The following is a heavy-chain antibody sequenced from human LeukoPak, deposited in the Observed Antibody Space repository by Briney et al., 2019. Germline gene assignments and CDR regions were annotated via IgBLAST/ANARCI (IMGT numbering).Heavy chain of an antibody. J-gene: IGHJ4*02. V-gene: IGHV3-23*01. CDR2: ISGSGGST. CDR1: GFTFSSYA. CDR3: AKTQGYFDY. Sequence: GGSLRLSCAASGFTFSSYAMSWVRQAPGKGLEWVSAISGSGGSTYYADSVKGRFTVSRDNSKNILYLQMNSLRADDTAVYFCAKTQGYFDYWGQGTLVTVSS.